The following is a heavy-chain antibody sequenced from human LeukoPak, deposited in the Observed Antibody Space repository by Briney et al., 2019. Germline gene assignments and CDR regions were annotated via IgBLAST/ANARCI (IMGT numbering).Heavy chain of an antibody. V-gene: IGHV3-30-3*01. CDR1: GFTFSSYA. D-gene: IGHD6-6*01. CDR2: ISYDGSNK. CDR3: AKDLRAARNYYMDA. Sequence: PGGSLRLSCAASGFTFSSYAMHWVRQAPGKGLEWVAVISYDGSNKYYADSVKGRFTISRDNSKNTLYLQMNSLRAEDTAVYYCAKDLRAARNYYMDAWGKGTTVTVSS. J-gene: IGHJ6*03.